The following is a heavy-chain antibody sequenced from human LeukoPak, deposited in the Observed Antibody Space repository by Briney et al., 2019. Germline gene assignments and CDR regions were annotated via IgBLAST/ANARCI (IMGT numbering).Heavy chain of an antibody. CDR3: ARGPILYSSSWYRGGRRPDYFDY. J-gene: IGHJ4*02. D-gene: IGHD6-13*01. V-gene: IGHV4-39*07. CDR2: IYYSGST. Sequence: WVRQPPGKGLEWIGSIYYSGSTYYNPSLKSRVTISVDTSKNQFSLKLSSVTAADTAVYYCARGPILYSSSWYRGGRRPDYFDYWGQGTLVTVSS.